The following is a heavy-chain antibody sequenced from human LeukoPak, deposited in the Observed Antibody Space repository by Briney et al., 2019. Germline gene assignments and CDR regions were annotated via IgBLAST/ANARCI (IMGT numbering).Heavy chain of an antibody. CDR3: VRGSPGYSSSWHAY. CDR1: GFMLSSTW. CDR2: INSDATST. Sequence: GGSLRLSCAASGFMLSSTWMHWVRQAPGKGLVWVSRINSDATSTSYADSVRGRFTISRDDAKNTMYLQMNSLRAEDTAMYYCVRGSPGYSSSWHAYWGQGTLITVSS. V-gene: IGHV3-74*01. J-gene: IGHJ4*02. D-gene: IGHD6-13*01.